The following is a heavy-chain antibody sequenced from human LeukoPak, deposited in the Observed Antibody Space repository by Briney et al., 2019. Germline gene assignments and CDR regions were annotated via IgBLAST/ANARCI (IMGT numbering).Heavy chain of an antibody. D-gene: IGHD7-27*01. Sequence: PGGSLRLSCAASGFPFSDYSMNWVRQAPGKGLEWLSYISHRSTTIHYADSVRGRFTISRDNAENSLYLQMNSLRAEDTAVYYCARMMGNDFWGQGTLVTVSS. CDR3: ARMMGNDF. J-gene: IGHJ4*02. CDR2: ISHRSTTI. V-gene: IGHV3-48*01. CDR1: GFPFSDYS.